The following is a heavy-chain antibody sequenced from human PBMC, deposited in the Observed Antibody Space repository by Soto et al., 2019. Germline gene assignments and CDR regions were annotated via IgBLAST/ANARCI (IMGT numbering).Heavy chain of an antibody. CDR1: GYTFSGYD. CDR3: ARATELRYVEWSVYRGGNYAMDV. J-gene: IGHJ6*02. D-gene: IGHD3-3*01. V-gene: IGHV1-8*01. CDR2: VSPDSGST. Sequence: QVQLVQSGAEVKKPGASVRVSCKASGYTFSGYDINWVRQATGQGLEWMGWVSPDSGSTGYAGIFQGRVTMTWNRSTTTAYMDLSRLTSEDSAVYYCARATELRYVEWSVYRGGNYAMDVWGQGTTVTVSS.